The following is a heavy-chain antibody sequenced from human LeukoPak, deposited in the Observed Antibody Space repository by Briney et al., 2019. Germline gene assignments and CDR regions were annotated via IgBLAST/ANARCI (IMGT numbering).Heavy chain of an antibody. Sequence: GGTLRLSCAASGFTFSSYGMSWVRRAPGKGLEWVSAISGSGGSTYYADSVKGRFTISRDNSKNTLYLQMNSLRAEDTAVYYCAKGPHIDYGDYRNYWGQGTLVTVSS. D-gene: IGHD4-17*01. CDR2: ISGSGGST. CDR1: GFTFSSYG. CDR3: AKGPHIDYGDYRNY. J-gene: IGHJ4*02. V-gene: IGHV3-23*01.